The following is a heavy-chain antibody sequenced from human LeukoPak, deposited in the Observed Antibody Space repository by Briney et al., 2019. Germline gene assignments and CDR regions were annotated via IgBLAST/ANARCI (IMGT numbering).Heavy chain of an antibody. V-gene: IGHV4-34*01. D-gene: IGHD3-10*01. CDR2: INHSGST. CDR3: ARGGYYGSGNDFRFDP. CDR1: GGSFSGYY. J-gene: IGHJ5*02. Sequence: SETLSLTCAVYGGSFSGYYWSWIRQPPGKGLEWIGEINHSGSTNYNPSLKSRVTISVDTSKNQFSLKLSSVTPADTAVYYCARGGYYGSGNDFRFDPWGQGTLVTVSS.